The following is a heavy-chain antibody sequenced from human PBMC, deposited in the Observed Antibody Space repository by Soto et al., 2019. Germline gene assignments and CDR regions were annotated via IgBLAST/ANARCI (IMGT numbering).Heavy chain of an antibody. Sequence: GGSLRLSCTTSGFTFSSFWMGWVRQAQGKGLEWVANMSPGGSEKYYVDSVKGRVTITRDTSASTAYMELSSLRSEDTAVYYCATAGSSGYYAYWYFDLWGRGTLVTVSS. CDR3: ATAGSSGYYAYWYFDL. D-gene: IGHD3-22*01. CDR2: MSPGGSEK. CDR1: GFTFSSFW. J-gene: IGHJ2*01. V-gene: IGHV3-7*01.